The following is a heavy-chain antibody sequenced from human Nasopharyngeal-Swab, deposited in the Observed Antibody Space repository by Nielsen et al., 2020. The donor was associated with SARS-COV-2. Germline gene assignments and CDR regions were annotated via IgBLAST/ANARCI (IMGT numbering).Heavy chain of an antibody. CDR2: IYYSGST. Sequence: IRQPPGKGLEWIGYIYYSGSTYYNPSLKSRVTISVDTSKNQFSLKLSSVTAADTAVYYCARDGVVAATDAFDIWGQGTMVTVSS. CDR3: ARDGVVAATDAFDI. D-gene: IGHD2-15*01. J-gene: IGHJ3*02. V-gene: IGHV4-31*02.